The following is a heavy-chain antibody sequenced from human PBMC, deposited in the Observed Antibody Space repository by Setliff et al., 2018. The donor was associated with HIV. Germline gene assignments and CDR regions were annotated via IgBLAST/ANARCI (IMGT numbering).Heavy chain of an antibody. J-gene: IGHJ4*02. V-gene: IGHV4-39*01. CDR2: IYYSGST. Sequence: SETLSLTCIVSGGSISSSSSYWGWIRQPPGKGLEWIGNIYYSGSTYYNPSLKSRVTISVDTSKNQFSLRLSSVTAADTAVYYCARTRGYTYGYIDSWGQGTLVPSPQ. CDR3: ARTRGYTYGYIDS. D-gene: IGHD5-18*01. CDR1: GGSISSSSSY.